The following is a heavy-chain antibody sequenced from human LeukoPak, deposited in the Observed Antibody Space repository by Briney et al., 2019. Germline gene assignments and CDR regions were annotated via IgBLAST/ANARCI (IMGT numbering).Heavy chain of an antibody. J-gene: IGHJ4*02. Sequence: PGGSLRLPCAASGFTFSSYSMNWVRQAPGKGLEWVSSISSSSSYIYYADSVKGRFTISRDNAKNSLYLQMNSLRAEDTAVYYCARKSVYSGYDAHDYWGQGTLVTVSS. CDR3: ARKSVYSGYDAHDY. D-gene: IGHD5-12*01. CDR1: GFTFSSYS. CDR2: ISSSSSYI. V-gene: IGHV3-21*01.